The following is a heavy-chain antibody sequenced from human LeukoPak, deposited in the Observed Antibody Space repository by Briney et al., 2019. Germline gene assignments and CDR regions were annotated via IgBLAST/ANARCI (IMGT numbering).Heavy chain of an antibody. Sequence: PGGSVRLSCAASGFTFSTYWMTWVRQAPGKGLDWVGNIKQDGSETYYADSLKGRFTISRDNAKSALYLQMNSLRAEDTAVYYCARDAAYDFRNPYRYFQHWGQGTLVTVSS. D-gene: IGHD3-3*01. CDR1: GFTFSTYW. V-gene: IGHV3-7*01. CDR3: ARDAAYDFRNPYRYFQH. J-gene: IGHJ1*01. CDR2: IKQDGSET.